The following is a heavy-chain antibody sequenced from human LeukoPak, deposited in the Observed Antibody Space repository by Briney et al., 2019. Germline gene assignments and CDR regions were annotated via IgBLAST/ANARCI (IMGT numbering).Heavy chain of an antibody. V-gene: IGHV4-59*08. J-gene: IGHJ4*02. CDR3: ARGLITFGGVIDNFDY. D-gene: IGHD3-16*02. Sequence: SETLSLTCTVSGGFISSYYWNWIRQPPGKGLEWIGYIYNSGTGNYSSSLKSRVTISVDTSKNQFSLKLSSVTAADTAVYYCARGLITFGGVIDNFDYWGQGALVTVSS. CDR1: GGFISSYY. CDR2: IYNSGTG.